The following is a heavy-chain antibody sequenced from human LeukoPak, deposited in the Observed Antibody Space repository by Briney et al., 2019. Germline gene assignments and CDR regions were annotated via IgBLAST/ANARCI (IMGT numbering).Heavy chain of an antibody. CDR3: ARDRQQEMLLDAFDI. D-gene: IGHD6-13*01. V-gene: IGHV3-21*01. CDR1: GFTFSSYS. CDR2: ISSSSSYI. J-gene: IGHJ3*02. Sequence: GGSLRLSCAASGFTFSSYSMNWVRQAPGKGLEWVSSISSSSSYIYYADPVKGRFTISRDNAKNSLYLQMNSLRAEDTAVYYCARDRQQEMLLDAFDIWGQGTMVTVSS.